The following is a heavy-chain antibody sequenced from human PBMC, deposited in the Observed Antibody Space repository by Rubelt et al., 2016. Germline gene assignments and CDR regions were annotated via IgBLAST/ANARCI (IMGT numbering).Heavy chain of an antibody. CDR3: ARSAWIPHYFDY. CDR2: INHSGST. Sequence: QVQLQQWGAGLLKPSETLSLTCAVYGGSFSGYYWSWIRQPPGKGLEWIGEINHSGSTNYNPSLKSRVTISVDTSKNQFSLKLSSVTAADTAGYYCARSAWIPHYFDYWGQGTLVTVSS. CDR1: GGSFSGYY. D-gene: IGHD5-12*01. J-gene: IGHJ4*02. V-gene: IGHV4-34*01.